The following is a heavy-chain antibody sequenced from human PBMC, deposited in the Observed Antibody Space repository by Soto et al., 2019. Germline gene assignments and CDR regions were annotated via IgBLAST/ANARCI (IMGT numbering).Heavy chain of an antibody. V-gene: IGHV1-18*01. CDR2: ISAHNGNT. CDR3: ARGRYGDY. Sequence: QVHLVQSGAEVKKPGASVKVSCKGSGYTFTSYGSTWVRQAPGQGLEWMGWISAHNGNTDYAQKLQGRVTVTRDTSTSTAYMELRSLRSDDTAVYYCARGRYGDYWGQGAVVTVSS. CDR1: GYTFTSYG. D-gene: IGHD1-1*01. J-gene: IGHJ4*02.